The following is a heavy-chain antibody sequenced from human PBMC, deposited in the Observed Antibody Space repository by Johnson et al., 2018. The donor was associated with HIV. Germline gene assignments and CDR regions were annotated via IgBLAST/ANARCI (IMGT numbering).Heavy chain of an antibody. Sequence: EHLVESGGGLVQPGGSLRLSCAASGFTFSTYWMNWVRQAPGKGLVWVSRLNSDGSRTDYADSVKGRFTISRDNAKNTLYLQMNSLRAEDTALYYCASGRVGGNDAFDIWGQGTMVTVSS. V-gene: IGHV3-74*02. CDR1: GFTFSTYW. D-gene: IGHD2-15*01. J-gene: IGHJ3*02. CDR3: ASGRVGGNDAFDI. CDR2: LNSDGSRT.